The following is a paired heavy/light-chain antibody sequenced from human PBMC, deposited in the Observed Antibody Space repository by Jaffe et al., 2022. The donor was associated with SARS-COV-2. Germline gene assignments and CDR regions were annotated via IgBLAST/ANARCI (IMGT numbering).Light chain of an antibody. V-gene: IGLV1-51*01. CDR2: DNN. Sequence: QSVLTQPPSLSAAPGQKVTISCSGSSSNIGNDCVSWYQQLPGTAPKLLIYDNNKRPSGIPDRFSGSKSGTSATLGITGVQTGDEADYYCGTWDSSLSAGVFGGGTKLTVL. J-gene: IGLJ2*01. CDR1: SSNIGNDC. CDR3: GTWDSSLSAGV.
Heavy chain of an antibody. Sequence: EVQVVESGGGLVKPGGSLRLSCAASGFTFSDCTMNWVRQAPGKGLEWVSSITSSSSYIYYADSVKGRFTISRDNARNSLHLQMNSLRAEDTAVYYCTRDIPPRIPGYHYGMDVWGQGTTVTVSS. J-gene: IGHJ6*02. CDR1: GFTFSDCT. CDR3: TRDIPPRIPGYHYGMDV. V-gene: IGHV3-21*01. CDR2: ITSSSSYI. D-gene: IGHD2-2*02.